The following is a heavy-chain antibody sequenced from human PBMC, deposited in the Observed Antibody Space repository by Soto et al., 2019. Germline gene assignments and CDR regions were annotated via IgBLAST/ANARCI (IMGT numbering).Heavy chain of an antibody. CDR2: INPNSGGT. Sequence: QVQLVQSGAEVKKPGASVKVSCKASGYTFTGYYMHWVRQAPGQGLEWMGWINPNSGGTNYAQKSQGWVTMTRDTAISTAYMELSRLRSDDTAVYSWAREEGSGDYFDYWGQGTLVTVSS. CDR3: AREEGSGDYFDY. J-gene: IGHJ4*02. D-gene: IGHD1-26*01. CDR1: GYTFTGYY. V-gene: IGHV1-2*04.